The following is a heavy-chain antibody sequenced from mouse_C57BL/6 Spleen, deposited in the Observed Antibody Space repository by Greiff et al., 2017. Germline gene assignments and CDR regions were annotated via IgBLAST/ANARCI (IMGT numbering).Heavy chain of an antibody. CDR1: GYAFSSYW. V-gene: IGHV1-80*01. CDR2: IYPGDGDT. J-gene: IGHJ3*01. Sequence: QVHVKQSGAELVKPGASVKISCKASGYAFSSYWMNWVKQRPGKGLEWIGQIYPGDGDTNYNGKFKGKATLTADKSSSTAYMQLSSLTSEDSAVYFCASPYYSNYGFAYWGQGTLVTVSA. CDR3: ASPYYSNYGFAY. D-gene: IGHD2-5*01.